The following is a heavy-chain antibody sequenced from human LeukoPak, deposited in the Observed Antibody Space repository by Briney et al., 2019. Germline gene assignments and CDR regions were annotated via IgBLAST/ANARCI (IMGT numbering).Heavy chain of an antibody. CDR3: ARGRSGLAAAGTYDY. D-gene: IGHD6-13*01. V-gene: IGHV1-8*01. CDR2: INPKSGRT. CDR1: GYTLTSSD. Sequence: ASAKVSCKASGYTLTSSDINWVRQATGQGLEWMGWINPKSGRTGYAKKFQARVSMTMNTSISTAYMEVSSLRFEDTAVYYCARGRSGLAAAGTYDYWGQGTLITVSS. J-gene: IGHJ4*02.